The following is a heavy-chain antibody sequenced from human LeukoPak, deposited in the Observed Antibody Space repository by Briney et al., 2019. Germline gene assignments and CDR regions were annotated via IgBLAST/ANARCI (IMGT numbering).Heavy chain of an antibody. D-gene: IGHD4-17*01. J-gene: IGHJ6*03. CDR3: AREPGGTVTSLYYYYMDV. CDR1: GYTFTSYY. V-gene: IGHV1-46*01. CDR2: INPSGCST. Sequence: ASVTVSCKASGYTFTSYYMHWVRQAPGQGLEWMGIINPSGCSTSYAQKFQGRVTMTRDMSTSTVYMELSSLRSEDTAVYYCAREPGGTVTSLYYYYMDVWGKGTTVTVSS.